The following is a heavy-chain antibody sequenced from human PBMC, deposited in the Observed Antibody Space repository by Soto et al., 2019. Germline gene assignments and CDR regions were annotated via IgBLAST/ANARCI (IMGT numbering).Heavy chain of an antibody. Sequence: GGSLRLSCAASGFTFDNYAMHWVRQAPGKGLEWVSGISWNSGNIGYADSVKGRFTISRDNAKNSLHLQMNSLRAEDTALYYCAKGGTFFGVAITYDYYDYWGQGTLVTVSS. CDR1: GFTFDNYA. CDR3: AKGGTFFGVAITYDYYDY. D-gene: IGHD3-3*01. V-gene: IGHV3-9*01. CDR2: ISWNSGNI. J-gene: IGHJ4*02.